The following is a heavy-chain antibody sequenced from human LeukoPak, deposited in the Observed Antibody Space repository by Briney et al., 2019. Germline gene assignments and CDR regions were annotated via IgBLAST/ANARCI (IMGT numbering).Heavy chain of an antibody. J-gene: IGHJ4*02. Sequence: ASVKVSCKASGYTFTSYYMHWVRQAPGQGLEWMGIINPSGGSTSYAQKFQGRVTMTRDTSTSTVYMELSSLRSEDTAVYYCARVEYYYGSSGYSRYNYYFDYWGQGTLVTVSS. V-gene: IGHV1-46*01. CDR3: ARVEYYYGSSGYSRYNYYFDY. D-gene: IGHD3-22*01. CDR1: GYTFTSYY. CDR2: INPSGGST.